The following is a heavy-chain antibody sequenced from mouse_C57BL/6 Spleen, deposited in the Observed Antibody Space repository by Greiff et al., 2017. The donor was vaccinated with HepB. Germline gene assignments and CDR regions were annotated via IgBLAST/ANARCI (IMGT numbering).Heavy chain of an antibody. CDR2: ISYSGST. CDR1: GYSITSGYD. J-gene: IGHJ3*01. CDR3: ARTSLGRGFAY. Sequence: EVKLQESGPGMVKPSQSLSLTCTVPGYSITSGYDWHWIRHFPGNKLEWMGYISYSGSTNYNPSLKSRISITHDTSKNHFFLKLNSVTTEDTATYYCARTSLGRGFAYWGQGTLVTVSA. V-gene: IGHV3-1*01. D-gene: IGHD4-1*01.